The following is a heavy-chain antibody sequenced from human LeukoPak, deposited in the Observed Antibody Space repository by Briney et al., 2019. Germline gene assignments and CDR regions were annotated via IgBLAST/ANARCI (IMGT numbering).Heavy chain of an antibody. J-gene: IGHJ4*02. CDR1: GFTFSNYA. CDR2: ISDSGGST. CDR3: AKWGASYSSGWYEFAY. Sequence: PGGSLRLSCVASGFTFSNYAMRWVRQAPGKGLEWVSAISDSGGSTYYADSVKGRFTISRDNSKNTLYLQMNSLRAEDTAVYYCAKWGASYSSGWYEFAYWGLGTLVTVSS. D-gene: IGHD6-19*01. V-gene: IGHV3-23*01.